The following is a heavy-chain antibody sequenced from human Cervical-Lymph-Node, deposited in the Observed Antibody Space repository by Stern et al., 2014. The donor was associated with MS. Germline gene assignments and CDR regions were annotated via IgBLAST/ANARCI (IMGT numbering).Heavy chain of an antibody. Sequence: VQLVQSGAEVKKPGESLKISCKVFGYNFNTYWIAWVRQMPGKGLEWMGIIYPGDSEPRSNPSFQGQVTISVDKSISTAYLQWSTLKASDTAIYYCARHVYGMDVWGQGTTVTVSS. CDR3: ARHVYGMDV. CDR2: IYPGDSEP. V-gene: IGHV5-51*01. CDR1: GYNFNTYW. J-gene: IGHJ6*02.